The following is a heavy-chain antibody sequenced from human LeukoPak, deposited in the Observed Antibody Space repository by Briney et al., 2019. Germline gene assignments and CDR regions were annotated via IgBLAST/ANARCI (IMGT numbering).Heavy chain of an antibody. CDR2: ISYSGST. V-gene: IGHV4-59*01. CDR3: ARDSSSEYFDY. J-gene: IGHJ4*02. D-gene: IGHD3-3*01. Sequence: PSETLSLTCTVSGGSISSYYWSWTRQPPGKGLEWIGYISYSGSTNYNPSLKSRVTISVDTSKIQFSLKLSSVTAADTAVYYCARDSSSEYFDYWGQGTLVTVSS. CDR1: GGSISSYY.